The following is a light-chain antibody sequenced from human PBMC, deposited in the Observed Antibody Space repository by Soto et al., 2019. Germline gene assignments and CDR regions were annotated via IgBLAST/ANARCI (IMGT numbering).Light chain of an antibody. CDR2: AAS. Sequence: DIQMTQSPSSLSASIGDRVTITCRASQRITNRLNWYQHRPGKAPRLLIYAASSLESGVPSRFSGSASGTDFTLTISSLQPDDFATYYCLQYNTYWTFGQGTKVDIK. CDR1: QRITNR. V-gene: IGKV1-39*01. CDR3: LQYNTYWT. J-gene: IGKJ1*01.